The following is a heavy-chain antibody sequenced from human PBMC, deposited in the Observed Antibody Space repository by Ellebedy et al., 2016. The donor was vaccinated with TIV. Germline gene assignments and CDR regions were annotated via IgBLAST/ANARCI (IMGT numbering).Heavy chain of an antibody. Sequence: GESLKISCAASGFTFSSYSMNWVRQAPGKGLEWVSYISSSSSTIYYADSVKGRFTISRDNAKNSLYLQMNSLRDEDTAVYYCARDSALGYYYYGMDVWGQGTTVTVSS. CDR3: ARDSALGYYYYGMDV. CDR2: ISSSSSTI. V-gene: IGHV3-48*02. J-gene: IGHJ6*02. D-gene: IGHD3-16*02. CDR1: GFTFSSYS.